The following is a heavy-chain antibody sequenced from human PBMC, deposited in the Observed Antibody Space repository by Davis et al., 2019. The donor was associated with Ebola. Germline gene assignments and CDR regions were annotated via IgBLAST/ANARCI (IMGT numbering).Heavy chain of an antibody. D-gene: IGHD5-12*01. CDR3: ARQGYSGYAAYYYLDY. CDR1: GFTFSSYW. Sequence: GESLKISCAASGFTFSSYWMSWVRQAPGKGLEWVANIKQDGSEKYYVDSVKGRFTISRDNAKNSLYLQMNSLRAEDTAVYYCARQGYSGYAAYYYLDYWGQGTLVTVSS. V-gene: IGHV3-7*01. J-gene: IGHJ4*02. CDR2: IKQDGSEK.